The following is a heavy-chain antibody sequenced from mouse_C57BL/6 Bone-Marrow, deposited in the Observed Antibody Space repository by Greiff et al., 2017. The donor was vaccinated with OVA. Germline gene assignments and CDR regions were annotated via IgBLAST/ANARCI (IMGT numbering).Heavy chain of an antibody. CDR3: ARKGRGGLRRLDY. Sequence: VHVKQSGPELVKPGASVKIPCKASGYTFTDYNMDWVKQSHGKSLEWIGDINPNNGGTIYNQKFKGKATLTVDKSSSTAYMELRSLTSEDTAVYYCARKGRGGLRRLDYWGQGTTLTVSS. J-gene: IGHJ2*01. CDR2: INPNNGGT. CDR1: GYTFTDYN. D-gene: IGHD2-4*01. V-gene: IGHV1-18*01.